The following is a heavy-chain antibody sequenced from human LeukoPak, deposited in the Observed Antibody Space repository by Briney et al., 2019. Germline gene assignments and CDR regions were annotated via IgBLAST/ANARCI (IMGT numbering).Heavy chain of an antibody. V-gene: IGHV1-69*06. CDR2: IIPIFGTA. J-gene: IGHJ4*02. CDR1: GGTFSSYA. CDR3: ARELMDTAMVTGFGY. Sequence: SVKVSRKASGGTFSSYAISWVRQAPGQGLEWMGRIIPIFGTANYAQKFQGRVTITADKSTSTAYMELSSLRSEDTAVYYCARELMDTAMVTGFGYWGRGTLVTVSS. D-gene: IGHD5-18*01.